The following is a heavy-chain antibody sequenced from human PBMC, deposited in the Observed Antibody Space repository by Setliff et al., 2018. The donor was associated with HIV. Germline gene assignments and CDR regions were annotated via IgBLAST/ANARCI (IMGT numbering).Heavy chain of an antibody. CDR2: IYYSGSA. CDR3: ARVALSVTRTSRRAFDS. Sequence: PSETLSLTCTVAGVSISSYYWSWIRQPPGKGLEWIGYIYYSGSAPYNPSLKSLVTISVDTSKNQFYLSLSSVTAADTAVYYCARVALSVTRTSRRAFDSWGQGTMVTVSS. J-gene: IGHJ3*02. CDR1: GVSISSYY. D-gene: IGHD1-7*01. V-gene: IGHV4-59*12.